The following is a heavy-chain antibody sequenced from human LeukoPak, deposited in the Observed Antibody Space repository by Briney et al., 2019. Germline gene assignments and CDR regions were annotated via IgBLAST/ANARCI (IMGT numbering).Heavy chain of an antibody. CDR3: ARESSGNYYNPLGYMDV. J-gene: IGHJ6*03. CDR2: IFTSGIT. D-gene: IGHD3-10*01. CDR1: GGSISIYY. V-gene: IGHV4-4*07. Sequence: SETLSLTCTVSGGSISIYYWNWIRQPAGKGLEWIGRIFTSGITNYDPSLKSRVTVSVDTSKNQFSLNLSSVTAADTAVYYCARESSGNYYNPLGYMDVWGKGTTVTVSS.